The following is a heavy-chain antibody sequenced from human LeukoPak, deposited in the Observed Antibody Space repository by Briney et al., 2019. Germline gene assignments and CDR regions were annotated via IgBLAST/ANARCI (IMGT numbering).Heavy chain of an antibody. Sequence: SETLSLTCTVSSGSISGSSYYWGWIRQPPGKVLEWIGSIHYRGFTYYNPSLTSRVTISVDTSNNQFSLKLNSVTAADTAVYYCARTLYTSGSYVNWGQGTLVTVSS. V-gene: IGHV4-39*01. J-gene: IGHJ4*02. D-gene: IGHD3-10*01. CDR3: ARTLYTSGSYVN. CDR2: IHYRGFT. CDR1: SGSISGSSYY.